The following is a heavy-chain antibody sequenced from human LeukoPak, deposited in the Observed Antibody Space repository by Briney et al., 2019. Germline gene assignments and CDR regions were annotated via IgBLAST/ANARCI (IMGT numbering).Heavy chain of an antibody. J-gene: IGHJ6*03. CDR1: GFTFSSYG. D-gene: IGHD3-3*01. CDR2: ISGSGGST. CDR3: ARAGPPTYYDFWSGLSYYYYYMDV. Sequence: GGSLRLSCGASGFTFSSYGMTWVRQAPGKGLEWVSAISGSGGSTYYADSVKGRFTISRDNSKNTLYLQMNSLRAEDTAVYYCARAGPPTYYDFWSGLSYYYYYMDVWGKGTTVTVSS. V-gene: IGHV3-23*01.